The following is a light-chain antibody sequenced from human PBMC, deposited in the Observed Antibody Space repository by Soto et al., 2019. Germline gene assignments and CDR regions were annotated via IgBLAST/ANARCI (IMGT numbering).Light chain of an antibody. CDR2: GAS. CDR1: QSVGSTY. V-gene: IGKV3-20*01. CDR3: QQYGGSPRT. J-gene: IGKJ1*01. Sequence: EVVLTQSPGTLSLSPGERATLSCRASQSVGSTYVAWYQRKPGQAPRLLIYGASSRATGIPDRFSGSGSGTDFTLTISRLEPEDFAVYYCQQYGGSPRTFGQGTKVE.